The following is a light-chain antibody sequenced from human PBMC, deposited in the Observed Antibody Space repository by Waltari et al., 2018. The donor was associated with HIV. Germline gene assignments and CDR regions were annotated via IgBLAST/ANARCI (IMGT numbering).Light chain of an antibody. Sequence: QSALTQPLSASGTPGQRVSISCPGHDYNLCGRFVYWSQQLPGTAPKLIIHRNNQRPSGVPDRFSGSKSGTSASLVITSLRSEDEAEYHCAAWDDSLDGPVVFGGGTKLTVL. CDR3: AAWDDSLDGPVV. CDR2: RNN. V-gene: IGLV1-47*01. CDR1: DYNLCGRF. J-gene: IGLJ2*01.